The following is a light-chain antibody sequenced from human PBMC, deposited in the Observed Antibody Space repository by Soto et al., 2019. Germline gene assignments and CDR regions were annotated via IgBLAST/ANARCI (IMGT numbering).Light chain of an antibody. CDR3: QQSYSTPWT. CDR1: QSISSY. Sequence: DIQMTQSPSSLSASVGDRVTITCRASQSISSYLNWYQQKPGKAPKLLIYAASSLQSGVPSRFSGSESGTDFTLTISSLQPEDFATYYCQQSYSTPWTFGQATKVDIK. CDR2: AAS. V-gene: IGKV1-39*01. J-gene: IGKJ1*01.